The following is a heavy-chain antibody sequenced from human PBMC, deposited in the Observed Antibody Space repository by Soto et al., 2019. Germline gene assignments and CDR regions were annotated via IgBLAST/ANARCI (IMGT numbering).Heavy chain of an antibody. CDR1: GFTFSSYA. CDR2: ISGSGGST. D-gene: IGHD3-10*01. V-gene: IGHV3-23*01. Sequence: EVQLLESGGGLVQPGGSLRLSCAASGFTFSSYAMSWVRQAPGKGLEWVSAISGSGGSTYYADSVKGRFTISRDNSKNTLYLQMNSLRAQDTAVYYCAKDEGYYGSGSYKYWGQGTLVTVSS. CDR3: AKDEGYYGSGSYKY. J-gene: IGHJ4*02.